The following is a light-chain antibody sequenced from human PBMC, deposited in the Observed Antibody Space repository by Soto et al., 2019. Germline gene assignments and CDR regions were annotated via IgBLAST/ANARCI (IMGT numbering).Light chain of an antibody. CDR2: GAY. Sequence: EIVLTQSPGTLSLSPGERATLSCRASESVMRNYLAWYQHKPGQSPRLLIYGAYSRATGIPDRSSGSGSGTEFTLTITSLQSEDFALYYCQQYHNLWTFGQGTKVDIK. V-gene: IGKV3-20*01. CDR1: ESVMRNY. J-gene: IGKJ1*01. CDR3: QQYHNLWT.